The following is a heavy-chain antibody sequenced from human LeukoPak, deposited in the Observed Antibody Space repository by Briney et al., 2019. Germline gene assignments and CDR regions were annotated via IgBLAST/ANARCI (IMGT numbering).Heavy chain of an antibody. J-gene: IGHJ4*02. Sequence: ASVKVSCKVSGYTLTELSLHWVRQAPGKGLEWKGGFDPEDGETIYAQKFQGRVTMTEDTSTDTAYMDLSSLRSEDTAVYYYATGLKYYYGSGDNYWGQGTLVTVSS. D-gene: IGHD3-10*01. CDR2: FDPEDGET. CDR1: GYTLTELS. CDR3: ATGLKYYYGSGDNY. V-gene: IGHV1-24*01.